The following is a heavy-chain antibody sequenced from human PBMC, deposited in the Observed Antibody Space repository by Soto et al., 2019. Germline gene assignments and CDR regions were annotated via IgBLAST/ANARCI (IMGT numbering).Heavy chain of an antibody. CDR1: GFNFSGSW. Sequence: LRLSCAASGFNFSGSWMTWVRQALGKGLEWLAKINPDGSGDYYVDSVKGRCTISRDNDKTSLLLEMHRLKDEDTPVYFCTREHHSILDYWGQGTLVTVSS. D-gene: IGHD1-26*01. CDR3: TREHHSILDY. V-gene: IGHV3-7*04. J-gene: IGHJ4*02. CDR2: INPDGSGD.